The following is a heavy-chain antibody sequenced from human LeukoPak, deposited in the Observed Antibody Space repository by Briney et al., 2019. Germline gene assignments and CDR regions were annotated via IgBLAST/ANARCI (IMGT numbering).Heavy chain of an antibody. J-gene: IGHJ4*02. CDR1: GFTFSSYA. CDR2: ISGSGHST. D-gene: IGHD3-22*01. V-gene: IGHV3-23*01. Sequence: GGSLRLSCAASGFTFSSYAMSWVRQAPGKGLEWVSAISGSGHSTYYADSVKGRFTISRDNSKNTLYLQMNSLRAEDTAVYYCTKDEPDYYDSSDYYSPFDYWGQGTLVTVSS. CDR3: TKDEPDYYDSSDYYSPFDY.